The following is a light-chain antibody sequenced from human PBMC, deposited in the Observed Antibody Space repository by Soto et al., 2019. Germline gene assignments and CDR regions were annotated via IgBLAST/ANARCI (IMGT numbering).Light chain of an antibody. CDR1: QSISSY. CDR3: QQYSTYPLT. Sequence: DIQMTQSPSSLSASIGDRVTITCRASQSISSYLNWYQQKPGKAPQILIYDASKLEPGVPSRLSGGGSGTEFTLTISSLQPDDFATYYCQQYSTYPLTFGGGTRVEIK. V-gene: IGKV1-5*01. J-gene: IGKJ4*01. CDR2: DAS.